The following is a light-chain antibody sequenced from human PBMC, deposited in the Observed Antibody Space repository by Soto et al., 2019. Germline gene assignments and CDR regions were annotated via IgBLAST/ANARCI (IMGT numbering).Light chain of an antibody. CDR1: SSDVGYYNY. V-gene: IGLV2-11*01. J-gene: IGLJ1*01. Sequence: QSALTQPRSVSGSPGQSVTISCTGTSSDVGYYNYVSWYQQHPGKAPKVVIYDVSKRPSGVPDRFSGSKSGNMASLTISGLQAEDEADYHCCSYAGSYTYVFGAGTKVTVL. CDR2: DVS. CDR3: CSYAGSYTYV.